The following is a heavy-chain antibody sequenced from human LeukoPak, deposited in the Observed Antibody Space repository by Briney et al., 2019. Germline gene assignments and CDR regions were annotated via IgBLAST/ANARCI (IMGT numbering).Heavy chain of an antibody. V-gene: IGHV3-74*01. J-gene: IGHJ4*02. CDR3: VRAGGYSYGPGGY. CDR2: INSDGSST. D-gene: IGHD5-18*01. CDR1: GFTFNTHR. Sequence: GGSLRLSCAASGFTFNTHRMHWVRQAPGKGPLWVSHINSDGSSTDYADSVKGRFTISRDNARNTLYLQMNSLRVEDTAVYYCVRAGGYSYGPGGYWGQGTLVTVSS.